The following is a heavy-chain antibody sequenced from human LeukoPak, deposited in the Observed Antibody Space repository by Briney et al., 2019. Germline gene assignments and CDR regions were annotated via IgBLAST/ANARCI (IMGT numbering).Heavy chain of an antibody. D-gene: IGHD3-3*01. J-gene: IGHJ4*02. Sequence: GGCLRLSCAASGFTFSSYSMNWVRQAPGKGLEWVSSISSSSSYIYYADSVKGRFTISRDNAKNSLYLQMNSLRAEDTAVYYCATFPITIFGVEFDYWGQGTLVTVSS. CDR2: ISSSSSYI. V-gene: IGHV3-21*01. CDR3: ATFPITIFGVEFDY. CDR1: GFTFSSYS.